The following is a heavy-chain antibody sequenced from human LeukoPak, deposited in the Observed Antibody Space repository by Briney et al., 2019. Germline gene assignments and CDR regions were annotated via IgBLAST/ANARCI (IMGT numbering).Heavy chain of an antibody. D-gene: IGHD2-15*01. V-gene: IGHV3-30*02. J-gene: IGHJ6*02. CDR3: AKRYCKSATCRSDMDA. CDR1: GFTFSSYG. Sequence: GGSLRLSCAASGFTFSSYGMHWVRQAPGKGLEWVAFIRYDGSNKYYADSVKGRFTISRDNSKNTLYLQMDRLRPEDTAVYYCAKRYCKSATCRSDMDAWGQGTTVTVS. CDR2: IRYDGSNK.